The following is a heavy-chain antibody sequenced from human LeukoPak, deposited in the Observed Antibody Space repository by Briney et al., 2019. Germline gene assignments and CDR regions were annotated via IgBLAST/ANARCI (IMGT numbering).Heavy chain of an antibody. Sequence: SETLSLTCAVYGGSFSGYYWSWIRQPPGKGLEWIGEINHSGSTNYNPSLKSRVTISVDTSKNQFSLKLSSVTAADTAVYYCAREGVGYYYDSSGYYPLDYRGQGTLVTVSS. V-gene: IGHV4-34*01. CDR1: GGSFSGYY. D-gene: IGHD3-22*01. J-gene: IGHJ4*02. CDR2: INHSGST. CDR3: AREGVGYYYDSSGYYPLDY.